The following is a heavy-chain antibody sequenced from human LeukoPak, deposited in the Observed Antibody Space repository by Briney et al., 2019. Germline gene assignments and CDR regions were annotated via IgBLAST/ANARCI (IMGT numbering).Heavy chain of an antibody. CDR3: ASGDYDILTGYHHYPMGY. CDR2: IIPIFGTA. Sequence: SVKVSCKASGGTFSSYAISWVRQAPGQGLEWMGGIIPIFGTANYAQKFQGRVTITTDESTSTAYMGLSSLRSEDTAVYYCASGDYDILTGYHHYPMGYWGQGVLVTVSS. J-gene: IGHJ4*02. D-gene: IGHD3-9*01. V-gene: IGHV1-69*05. CDR1: GGTFSSYA.